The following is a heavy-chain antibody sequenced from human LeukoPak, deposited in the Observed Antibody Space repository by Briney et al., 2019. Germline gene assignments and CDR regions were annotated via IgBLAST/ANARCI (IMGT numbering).Heavy chain of an antibody. CDR1: GYTFTGYY. D-gene: IGHD3-10*01. CDR2: INSNSGST. Sequence: SVQVSCKASGYTFTGYYMHWVRRPPAQGLEGMGWINSNSGSTNYAQKLQGRVTMTRDTSINPAYMELSGLRADDTAVYYCARDPRGAFGELSAGEIDYYYYGMDVWGQGTTVTVSS. J-gene: IGHJ6*02. V-gene: IGHV1-2*02. CDR3: ARDPRGAFGELSAGEIDYYYYGMDV.